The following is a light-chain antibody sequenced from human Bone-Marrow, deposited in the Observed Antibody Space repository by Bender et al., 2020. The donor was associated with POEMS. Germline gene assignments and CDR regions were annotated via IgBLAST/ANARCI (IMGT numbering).Light chain of an antibody. CDR2: EVS. J-gene: IGLJ3*02. Sequence: QSALTQPASVSGSPGQSITISCTGSSSDVGSYNHVSWYQQHPGNAPKLVIYEVSERPSGVPDRFSGSKSGTSASLAITGLQSDDEAIYFCVAWDASLNGWVFGGGTKLTVL. CDR3: VAWDASLNGWV. CDR1: SSDVGSYNH. V-gene: IGLV2-14*02.